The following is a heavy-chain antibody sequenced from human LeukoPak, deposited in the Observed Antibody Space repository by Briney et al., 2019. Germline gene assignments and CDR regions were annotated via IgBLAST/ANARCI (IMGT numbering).Heavy chain of an antibody. CDR3: AKGHSSGWYADYGMDV. Sequence: PSRSLRLSCAVSGFTFDDYGMPWVRQAPGKGLEWVSGITWNSGNTAYAHSVKGRFTISRDNAKNYLYLQTNSLRTEDWALYYCAKGHSSGWYADYGMDVWGQGTTVTVSS. J-gene: IGHJ6*02. D-gene: IGHD6-19*01. CDR2: ITWNSGNT. V-gene: IGHV3-9*01. CDR1: GFTFDDYG.